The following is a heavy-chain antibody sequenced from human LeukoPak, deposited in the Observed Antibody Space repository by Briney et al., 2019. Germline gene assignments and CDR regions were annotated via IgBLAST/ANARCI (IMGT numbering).Heavy chain of an antibody. V-gene: IGHV3-43*01. CDR2: ISLDGGTT. J-gene: IGHJ4*02. Sequence: PGGSLRLSCAASGFTFDHYIMHWVRQPPGQGLEWVSLISLDGGTTYFADSVKGRFTISRDNSKNSLYLQMNSLRTEDTALYYCTKDQRGSIDYWGQGTLVTVSS. CDR1: GFTFDHYI. D-gene: IGHD3-10*01. CDR3: TKDQRGSIDY.